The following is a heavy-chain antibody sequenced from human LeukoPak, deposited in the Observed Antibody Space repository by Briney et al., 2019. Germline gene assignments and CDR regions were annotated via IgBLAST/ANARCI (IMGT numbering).Heavy chain of an antibody. Sequence: GGSLRLSCAASGFTFSYYAMSWVRQGPGGGLEWVSVISGSSGGSTYYADSVKGRFTISRDNSKNTLYVQMNSLRAEDTAIYYCAKHLASYCSGTSCYDAFDYWGQGTLVTVSS. CDR1: GFTFSYYA. V-gene: IGHV3-23*01. D-gene: IGHD2-2*01. CDR2: ISGSSGGST. CDR3: AKHLASYCSGTSCYDAFDY. J-gene: IGHJ4*02.